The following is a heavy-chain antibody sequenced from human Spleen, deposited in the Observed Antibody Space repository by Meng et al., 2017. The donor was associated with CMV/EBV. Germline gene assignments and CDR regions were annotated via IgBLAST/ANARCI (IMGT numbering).Heavy chain of an antibody. Sequence: GESLKISCAASGFTFSSYSMNWVRQAPGKGLEWVSSISSSSSYIYYADSVKGRFTISRDNAKNSLYLQMDSLRAEDTAVYYCARDIVVVPAAGYYYYYGMDVWGQGTTVTVS. CDR1: GFTFSSYS. D-gene: IGHD2-2*01. V-gene: IGHV3-21*01. CDR2: ISSSSSYI. CDR3: ARDIVVVPAAGYYYYYGMDV. J-gene: IGHJ6*02.